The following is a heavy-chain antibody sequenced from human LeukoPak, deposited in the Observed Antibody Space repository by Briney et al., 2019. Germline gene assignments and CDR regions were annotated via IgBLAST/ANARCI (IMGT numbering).Heavy chain of an antibody. CDR3: ARSTTVVTQTFDY. J-gene: IGHJ4*02. CDR2: IYTSGST. D-gene: IGHD4-23*01. Sequence: SETLSLTCTVSGGSISSYYWSWIRQPPGKGLEWIGYIYTSGSTNYNPSLKSRVTISVDTSKNQFSLKLSSVTAADTAVYYCARSTTVVTQTFDYWGQGTLVTVSS. CDR1: GGSISSYY. V-gene: IGHV4-4*09.